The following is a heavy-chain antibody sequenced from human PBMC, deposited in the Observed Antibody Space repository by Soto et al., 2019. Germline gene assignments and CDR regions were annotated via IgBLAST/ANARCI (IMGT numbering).Heavy chain of an antibody. V-gene: IGHV1-18*01. CDR3: ASSSWFLVNYYYGMDV. D-gene: IGHD6-13*01. CDR1: GYTFTSYG. Sequence: QVQLVQSGAEVKKPGASVKVSCKASGYTFTSYGISWVRQAPGQGLEWMGWISAYNGNTNYAQKLQGRVTMTTDTSTSTAYMELGSLRSDDTAVYYCASSSWFLVNYYYGMDVWGQGTTVTVSS. CDR2: ISAYNGNT. J-gene: IGHJ6*02.